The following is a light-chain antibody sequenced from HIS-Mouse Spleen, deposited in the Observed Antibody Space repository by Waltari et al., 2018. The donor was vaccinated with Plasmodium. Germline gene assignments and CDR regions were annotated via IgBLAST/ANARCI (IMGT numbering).Light chain of an antibody. J-gene: IGLJ3*02. Sequence: SYELTQPPSVSVSPGQTARITCSGEALPKKYAYWYQQKSGQAPVLVIYEDSKRPAGIPERFSGSSSWTMATLTISGAQVEDEADYSCYSTDSSGNHRVFGGGTKLTVL. CDR3: YSTDSSGNHRV. CDR1: ALPKKY. CDR2: EDS. V-gene: IGLV3-10*01.